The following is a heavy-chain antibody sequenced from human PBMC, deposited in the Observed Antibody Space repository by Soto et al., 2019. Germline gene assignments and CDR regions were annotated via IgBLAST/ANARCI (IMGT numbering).Heavy chain of an antibody. CDR1: GGSISSYY. Sequence: PSETLSLTCTVSGGSISSYYWSWIRQPPGKGLEWIGYIYYSGSTNYNPSLKSRVTISVDTSKNQFSLKLSSVTAADTAVYYCARLECSGGSCQNGNWFDPWGQGTLVTVSS. V-gene: IGHV4-59*08. CDR3: ARLECSGGSCQNGNWFDP. CDR2: IYYSGST. J-gene: IGHJ5*02. D-gene: IGHD2-15*01.